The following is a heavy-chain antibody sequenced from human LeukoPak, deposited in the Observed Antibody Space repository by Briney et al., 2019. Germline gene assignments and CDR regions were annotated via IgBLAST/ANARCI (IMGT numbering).Heavy chain of an antibody. D-gene: IGHD1-1*01. CDR2: IKSKTDGGTK. CDR1: GFTFSNAW. CDR3: TTGRHGTLAH. Sequence: PGGSLRLSCAASGFTFSNAWMSWVRQAPGKGLEWVGRIKSKTDGGTKDYAAPVKGRFTISRDDSKNTMYLQVNSLKAEDPAVYYCTTGRHGTLAHWGQGTLVTVSS. V-gene: IGHV3-15*01. J-gene: IGHJ4*02.